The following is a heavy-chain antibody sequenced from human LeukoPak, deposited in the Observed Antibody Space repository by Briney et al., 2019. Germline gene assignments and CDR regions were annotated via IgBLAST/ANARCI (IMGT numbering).Heavy chain of an antibody. CDR2: IIPIFGTA. V-gene: IGHV1-69*05. CDR3: AREMGGYCSGGSCYNYFDY. J-gene: IGHJ4*02. CDR1: GGTFSSYA. D-gene: IGHD2-15*01. Sequence: SVKVSCKASGGTFSSYAISWVRQAPGQGLEWMGGIIPIFGTANYAQRFQGRVTITTDESTSTAYMELSSLRSEDTAVYYCAREMGGYCSGGSCYNYFDYWGQGTLVTVSS.